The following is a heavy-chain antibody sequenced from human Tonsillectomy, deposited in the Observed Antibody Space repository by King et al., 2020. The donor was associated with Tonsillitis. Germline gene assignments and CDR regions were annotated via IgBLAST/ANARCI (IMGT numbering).Heavy chain of an antibody. CDR2: IYYSGST. CDR3: ARHLGAAGTDWFDP. J-gene: IGHJ5*02. Sequence: VQLQESGPGLVKPSVTLSLTCTVSGDSIGSSYWSWIRQPPGKGLEWIGYIYYSGSTNYNPSLESRVTISEDTSKNQLSLKLSSVTAADTAVYYCARHLGAAGTDWFDPWGQGTLVTVSS. D-gene: IGHD3-16*01. CDR1: GDSIGSSY. V-gene: IGHV4-59*08.